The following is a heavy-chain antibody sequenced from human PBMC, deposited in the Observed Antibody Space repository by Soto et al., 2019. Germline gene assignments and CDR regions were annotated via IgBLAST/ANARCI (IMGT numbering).Heavy chain of an antibody. D-gene: IGHD1-20*01. J-gene: IGHJ4*02. Sequence: ASVQVSCKASLYTFTSYGISWVRQAPGQGLEWMGWISAYNGNTNYAQKLQGRVTMTTDTSTSTAYMELRSLRSDDTAVYYCARGQPYNWIVDYWGQGTLVTVSS. CDR1: LYTFTSYG. CDR2: ISAYNGNT. CDR3: ARGQPYNWIVDY. V-gene: IGHV1-18*01.